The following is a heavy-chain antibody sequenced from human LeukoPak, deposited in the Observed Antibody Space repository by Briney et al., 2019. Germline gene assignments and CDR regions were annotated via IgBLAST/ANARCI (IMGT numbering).Heavy chain of an antibody. CDR3: VSGNDPDSVWGTYRLDAFDI. D-gene: IGHD3-16*02. CDR1: GYTLSDYS. CDR2: IRSCGTYI. V-gene: IGHV3-21*01. J-gene: IGHJ3*02. Sequence: KAGGSLRLSCAPSGYTLSDYSVNGVRQVPGKGLEWVSSIRSCGTYIYYGDSVKCGFTISRDNAKNSLFLKMNSLRAEDTAVYSCVSGNDPDSVWGTYRLDAFDIWGEGTMVIVSS.